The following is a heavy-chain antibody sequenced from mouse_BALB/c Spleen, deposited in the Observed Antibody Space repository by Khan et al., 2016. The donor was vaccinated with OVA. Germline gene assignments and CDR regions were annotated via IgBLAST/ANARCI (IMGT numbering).Heavy chain of an antibody. D-gene: IGHD2-14*01. CDR2: INPSNGYT. CDR1: GYTFTSYT. CDR3: VRDGAYHRNDGWFAY. Sequence: QVQLKESGAELARPGASVKMSCKASGYTFTSYTIHWIKERPGQGLEWIGNINPSNGYTNYNQKFKDKATLTTDKSSTTAYLQLSSLTSDDSAVYNCVRDGAYHRNDGWFAYWGHGTLVTVSA. J-gene: IGHJ3*01. V-gene: IGHV1-4*01.